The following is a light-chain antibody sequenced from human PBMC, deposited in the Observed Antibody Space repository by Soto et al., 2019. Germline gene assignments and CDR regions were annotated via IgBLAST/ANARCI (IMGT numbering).Light chain of an antibody. J-gene: IGLJ2*01. CDR2: DVS. V-gene: IGLV2-14*01. CDR1: SSDVGGYNY. CDR3: SSYTSSSPL. Sequence: QSVLTQPASVSGSPGQSTTISCTGTSSDVGGYNYVSWYQQYPGKAPKVMIYDVSNRPSGVSNRFSGSKSGNTASLTISGLQAEDEADYYCSSYTSSSPLFGGGTQLTVL.